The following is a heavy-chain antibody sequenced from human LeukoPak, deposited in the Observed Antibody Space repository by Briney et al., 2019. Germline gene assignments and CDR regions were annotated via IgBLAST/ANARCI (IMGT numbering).Heavy chain of an antibody. Sequence: ASVKVSCKASGYTFTSYAMHWVRQAPGQRLEWMGWINAGNGNTKYSQKFPGRVTITRDTSASTAYMELSSLRSEDTAVYYCARGRDGYNSDYWGQGTLVTVSS. D-gene: IGHD5-24*01. CDR2: INAGNGNT. V-gene: IGHV1-3*01. CDR3: ARGRDGYNSDY. J-gene: IGHJ4*02. CDR1: GYTFTSYA.